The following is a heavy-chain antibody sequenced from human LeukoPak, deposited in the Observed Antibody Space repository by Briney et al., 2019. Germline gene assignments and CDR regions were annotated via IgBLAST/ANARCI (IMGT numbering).Heavy chain of an antibody. D-gene: IGHD6-19*01. Sequence: ASVTVSFKASGYTFTSYAMHWVRQAPGQRLEWMGWINAGNGNTKYSQKFQGRVTITRDTSASTAYMELSSLRSEDTAVYYCARDWLVSGFDYWGQGILVTVSS. V-gene: IGHV1-3*01. J-gene: IGHJ4*02. CDR3: ARDWLVSGFDY. CDR1: GYTFTSYA. CDR2: INAGNGNT.